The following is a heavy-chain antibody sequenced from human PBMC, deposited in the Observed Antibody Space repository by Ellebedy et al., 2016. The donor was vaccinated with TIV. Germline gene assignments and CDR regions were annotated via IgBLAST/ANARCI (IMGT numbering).Heavy chain of an antibody. CDR1: GFSVEDYA. V-gene: IGHV3-9*01. J-gene: IGHJ6*02. Sequence: GGSLRLSCAVSGFSVEDYAMHWVRHVPGKGLEWVSGMSWNGVMIGYADSVKGRFILSREVAKNSLVLQLNSLRVEDTALYYCAKGRVLYNLDVWGQGTTVTVSS. CDR3: AKGRVLYNLDV. CDR2: MSWNGVMI. D-gene: IGHD3-3*01.